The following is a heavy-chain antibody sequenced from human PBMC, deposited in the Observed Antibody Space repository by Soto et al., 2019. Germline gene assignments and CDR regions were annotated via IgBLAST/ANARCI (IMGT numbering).Heavy chain of an antibody. D-gene: IGHD2-8*01. J-gene: IGHJ6*03. V-gene: IGHV4-59*08. CDR3: ARKRRGTNTYSYYYYMDV. Sequence: SETLSLTCTVSGGSISSYYWSWIRQPPGKGLEWIGYIYYSGSTNYNPSLKSQVTISVDTSKNQFSLKLGSVTAADTAVYYCARKRRGTNTYSYYYYMDVWGKGTTVTAP. CDR2: IYYSGST. CDR1: GGSISSYY.